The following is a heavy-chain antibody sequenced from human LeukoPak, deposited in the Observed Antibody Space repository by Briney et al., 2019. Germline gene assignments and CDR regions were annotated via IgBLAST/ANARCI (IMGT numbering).Heavy chain of an antibody. D-gene: IGHD1-1*01. CDR1: GFTFSSYW. CDR3: ARGNWNFGY. V-gene: IGHV3-74*01. Sequence: GGSLRLSCAASGFTFSSYWMPWVRQAPGKGLVWVSRIDTDGTSTSYADSVKGRFTISRDNAKNTLYLQMNSLRAEDTAVYYCARGNWNFGYWGQGTLVTVSS. J-gene: IGHJ4*02. CDR2: IDTDGTST.